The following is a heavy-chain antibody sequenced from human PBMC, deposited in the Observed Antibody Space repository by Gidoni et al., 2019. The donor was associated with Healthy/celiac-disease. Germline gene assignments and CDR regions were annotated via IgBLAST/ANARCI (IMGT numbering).Heavy chain of an antibody. V-gene: IGHV3-48*03. D-gene: IGHD4-17*01. J-gene: IGHJ5*02. CDR1: GFTFRSDE. CDR3: AGVPPYGDYWGWFDP. Sequence: EVQLVESGGGLVQPGGSLSVSGAASGFTFRSDERNWVRQAPGKGLEWVSYSSSSGSTIYYADSVQGRFTISRDNAKNSLYLQMNSLRAEDTAVYYCAGVPPYGDYWGWFDPWGQGTLVTVSS. CDR2: SSSSGSTI.